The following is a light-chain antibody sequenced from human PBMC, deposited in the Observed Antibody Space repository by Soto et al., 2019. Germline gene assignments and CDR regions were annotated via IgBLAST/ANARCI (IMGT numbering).Light chain of an antibody. V-gene: IGKV3-11*01. J-gene: IGKJ4*01. CDR1: QSVTSS. CDR3: QQRTSWPT. Sequence: IALKQSPATLSLSPGDRPTLSFWASQSVTSSLAWFQQKPGKAPRLLIYDVSRWATAIPARFSGSGSGTDFTLTISSLEPEDFAVYYCQQRTSWPTFGGGTKVDI. CDR2: DVS.